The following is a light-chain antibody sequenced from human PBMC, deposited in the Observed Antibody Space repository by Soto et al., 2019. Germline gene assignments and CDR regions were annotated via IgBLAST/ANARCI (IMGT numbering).Light chain of an antibody. CDR3: QQRSNWPPLT. CDR2: DAS. Sequence: EIVLTQSPATLSLSPGERATLSCRASQSVSSYLAWYQQKPGQAPRLLIYDASNRATGIPARFSGSGSGTDFSLTTSSLEPDDFAVYYWQQRSNWPPLTFGGGTKVEIK. CDR1: QSVSSY. V-gene: IGKV3-11*01. J-gene: IGKJ4*01.